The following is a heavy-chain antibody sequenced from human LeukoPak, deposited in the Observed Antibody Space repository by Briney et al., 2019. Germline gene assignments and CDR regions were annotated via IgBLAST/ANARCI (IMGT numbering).Heavy chain of an antibody. CDR2: IYENGGTT. J-gene: IGHJ4*02. D-gene: IGHD2-21*01. V-gene: IGHV3-23*01. Sequence: GGSLRLSCVGSGFTFRSHAMSWVRQAPEKGLELVSGIYENGGTTYYADSVKGRFSTSRDNSKNTLYLQMDSLRGEDTAVYYCAKDFRIGYSAHFDYWGQGALVTVSS. CDR1: GFTFRSHA. CDR3: AKDFRIGYSAHFDY.